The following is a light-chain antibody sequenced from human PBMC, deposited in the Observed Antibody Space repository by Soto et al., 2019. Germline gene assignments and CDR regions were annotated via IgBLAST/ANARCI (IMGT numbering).Light chain of an antibody. CDR2: DAS. Sequence: EIWLTQYPATLSLSPGERATLSCWASQSVSSYLAWYQQKPGQAPRLLIYDASNRATGIPERLTGSGYGTELTITIGRMETEDFEVYYCQQYDSLPRTFGQGTKVDIK. V-gene: IGKV3-20*01. J-gene: IGKJ1*01. CDR3: QQYDSLPRT. CDR1: QSVSSY.